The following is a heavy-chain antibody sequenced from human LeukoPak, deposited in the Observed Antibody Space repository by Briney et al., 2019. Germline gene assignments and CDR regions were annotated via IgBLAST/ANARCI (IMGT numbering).Heavy chain of an antibody. CDR1: GGSISTYY. V-gene: IGHV4-59*01. CDR3: ARVGDWNDLVY. J-gene: IGHJ4*02. Sequence: SETLSLTCTVSGGSISTYYWSWLRQPPGKGLEWIGYISYTVTSNYNPSLKSRVTISVDTSKNQFSLKLSSVTAADTAVYYCARVGDWNDLVYWGQGSLVTVSS. D-gene: IGHD1-1*01. CDR2: ISYTVTS.